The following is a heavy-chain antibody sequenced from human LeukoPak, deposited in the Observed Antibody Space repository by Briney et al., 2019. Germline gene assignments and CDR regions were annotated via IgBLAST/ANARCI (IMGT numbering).Heavy chain of an antibody. CDR2: ISSSSTI. D-gene: IGHD2-2*01. J-gene: IGHJ5*02. CDR1: GFTFSSYS. V-gene: IGHV3-48*01. Sequence: GGSLRLSCAASGFTFSSYSMNWVRQAPGKGLEWVSYISSSSTIYYSDSVKGRFTISRDNAKNSLYLQMNSLRAEDTAVYYCARVGGYCSSTSCPNNWFDPWGQGTLVTVSS. CDR3: ARVGGYCSSTSCPNNWFDP.